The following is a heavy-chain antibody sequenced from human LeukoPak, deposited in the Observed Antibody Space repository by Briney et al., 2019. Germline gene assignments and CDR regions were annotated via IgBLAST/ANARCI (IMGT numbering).Heavy chain of an antibody. Sequence: PSETLSLTCTVSGGSISSYYWSWIRQPPGKGLEWIGYISYSGSTNYNPSLESRVTISGDTSKNQFSLKLSSVTAADTAFYYCARQSRGTTARLFDYWGQGTLVTVPS. CDR1: GGSISSYY. CDR3: ARQSRGTTARLFDY. D-gene: IGHD1-1*01. CDR2: ISYSGST. V-gene: IGHV4-59*08. J-gene: IGHJ4*02.